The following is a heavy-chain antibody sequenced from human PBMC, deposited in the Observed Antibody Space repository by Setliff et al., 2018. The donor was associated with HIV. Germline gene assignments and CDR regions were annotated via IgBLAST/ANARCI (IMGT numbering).Heavy chain of an antibody. Sequence: SETLSLTCTVSGGSISSYYWSWIRQPPGKGLEWIGYIYYSGSTNYNPSLKSRVTISVDTSKNQFSLKLSSVTAADTAVYYCARGQRRVVPAADWGQGTLVTVSS. D-gene: IGHD2-2*01. V-gene: IGHV4-59*01. CDR1: GGSISSYY. CDR2: IYYSGST. J-gene: IGHJ4*01. CDR3: ARGQRRVVPAAD.